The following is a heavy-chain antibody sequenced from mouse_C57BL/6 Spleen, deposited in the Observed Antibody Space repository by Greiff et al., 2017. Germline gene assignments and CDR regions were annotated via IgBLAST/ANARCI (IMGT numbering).Heavy chain of an antibody. Sequence: EVQVVESGPGLVKPSQSLSLTCSVTGYSITSGYYWHWIRQFPGNKLEWMGYISYDGSNNYNTSLNNRISITRDTSKNQFFLKLNSVTTEDTATYYCARVYYYCSSWGQGTTLAVSS. CDR2: ISYDGSN. V-gene: IGHV3-6*01. D-gene: IGHD1-1*01. J-gene: IGHJ2*01. CDR1: GYSITSGYY. CDR3: ARVYYYCSS.